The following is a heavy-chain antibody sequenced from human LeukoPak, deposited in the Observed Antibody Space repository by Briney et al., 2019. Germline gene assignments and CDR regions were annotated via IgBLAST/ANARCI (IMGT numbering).Heavy chain of an antibody. CDR3: ARMPKADAFDI. Sequence: SETLSLICSVSGGSISSSSDYWGWIRQPPGKGLEWIGSIYCSGSTYYNPSLKSRVTISVDTSKNQFSLKLSSVTAADTAVYYCARMPKADAFDIWGQGTMVTVSS. J-gene: IGHJ3*02. CDR2: IYCSGST. CDR1: GGSISSSSDY. V-gene: IGHV4-39*07. D-gene: IGHD2-2*01.